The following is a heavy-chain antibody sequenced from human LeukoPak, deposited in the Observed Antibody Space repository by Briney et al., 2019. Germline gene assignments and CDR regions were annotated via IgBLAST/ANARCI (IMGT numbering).Heavy chain of an antibody. V-gene: IGHV4-38-2*01. CDR1: GYSISSGYY. Sequence: SETLSLTCAVSGYSISSGYYWGWIRPPPGKGLEWIGSIYHSGSTYYNPSLKSRVTISVDTSKNQFSLKLSSVTAADTAVYYCARGGIAAAAPFDYWGQGTLVTVSS. CDR2: IYHSGST. D-gene: IGHD6-13*01. CDR3: ARGGIAAAAPFDY. J-gene: IGHJ4*02.